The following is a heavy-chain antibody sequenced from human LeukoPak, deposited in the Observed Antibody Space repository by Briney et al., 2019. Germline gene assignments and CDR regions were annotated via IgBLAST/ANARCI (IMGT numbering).Heavy chain of an antibody. CDR2: ISAYNGNT. D-gene: IGHD3-10*01. V-gene: IGHV1-18*01. J-gene: IGHJ4*02. CDR3: ARDHSVTMVRGSPGGY. CDR1: GYTFTSYG. Sequence: ASVKVSCKASGYTFTSYGISWVRQAPGQGLEWMGWISAYNGNTNYAQKLQGRVTMTTDTSTSTAYMELRSLRSDDTAVYYCARDHSVTMVRGSPGGYWGQGTLVTVSS.